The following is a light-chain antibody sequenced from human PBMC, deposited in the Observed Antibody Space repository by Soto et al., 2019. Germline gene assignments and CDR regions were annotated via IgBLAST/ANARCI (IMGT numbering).Light chain of an antibody. CDR2: GAS. CDR3: QQANSFPIT. J-gene: IGKJ5*01. CDR1: QDVGKW. Sequence: DIHMTQSPPCVSAALGDRVTITFRASQDVGKWLAWYQQKPGKAPTLLIHGASSLQSGVPPRYSGSGYGTDFTLTISSLQPEDFATYYCQQANSFPITFGQGTRLEIK. V-gene: IGKV1-12*01.